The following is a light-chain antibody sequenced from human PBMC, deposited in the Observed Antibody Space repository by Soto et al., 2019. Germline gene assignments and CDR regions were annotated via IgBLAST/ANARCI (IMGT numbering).Light chain of an antibody. Sequence: QSALTQPASVSGSPGQSITISCTGTSSDVGGYNYVSWYQQHPGKAPKLMIYEVSNQPSGVSNRFSGYKSGNTASLTISGLQAEDGAEYYCSSYTSSSTVVFGGGTKLTVL. J-gene: IGLJ2*01. V-gene: IGLV2-14*01. CDR3: SSYTSSSTVV. CDR1: SSDVGGYNY. CDR2: EVS.